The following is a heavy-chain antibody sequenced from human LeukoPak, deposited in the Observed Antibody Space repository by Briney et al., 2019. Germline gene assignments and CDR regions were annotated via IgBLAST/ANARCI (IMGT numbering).Heavy chain of an antibody. CDR1: GGSFSSYY. J-gene: IGHJ4*02. CDR3: ARVGQGALDY. Sequence: PSETLSLTCAVYGGSFSSYYWSWIRQPPGKGLEWIGEINHSGSTNYNPSHKSRVTISVDTSKNQFSLKLSSVTAADTAVYYCARVGQGALDYWGQGTLVTVSS. D-gene: IGHD1-26*01. V-gene: IGHV4-34*01. CDR2: INHSGST.